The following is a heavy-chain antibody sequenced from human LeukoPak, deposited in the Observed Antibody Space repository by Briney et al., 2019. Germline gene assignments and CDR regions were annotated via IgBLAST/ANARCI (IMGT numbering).Heavy chain of an antibody. V-gene: IGHV1-69*13. CDR2: IIPIFGTA. CDR3: ASLASYYYYMDV. Sequence: ASVKVSCKASGGTFSSYAISWVRQAPGQGLEWMGGIIPIFGTANYAQKFQGRVTITADESTSTAYMELSSLRSEDTAVYYCASLASYYYYMDVWGKGTTVTVSS. J-gene: IGHJ6*03. CDR1: GGTFSSYA.